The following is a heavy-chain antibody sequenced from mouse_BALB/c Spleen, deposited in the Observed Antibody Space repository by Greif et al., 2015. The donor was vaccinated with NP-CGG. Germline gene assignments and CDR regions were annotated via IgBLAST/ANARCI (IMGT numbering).Heavy chain of an antibody. CDR2: IDPENGDT. D-gene: IGHD3-1*01. Sequence: VQLQQSGAELVRSGASVKLSCTASGFNIKDYYMHWVKQRPEQGLEWIGWIDPENGDTEYAPKFQGKATMTADTSSNTAYLQLSSLTSEDTAVYYCNAARAYYYAMDYWGQGISVTVSS. CDR3: NAARAYYYAMDY. CDR1: GFNIKDYY. V-gene: IGHV14-4*02. J-gene: IGHJ4*01.